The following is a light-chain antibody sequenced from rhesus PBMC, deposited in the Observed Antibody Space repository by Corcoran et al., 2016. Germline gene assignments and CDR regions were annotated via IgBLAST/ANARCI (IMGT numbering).Light chain of an antibody. J-gene: IGKJ2*01. Sequence: DIQMSQSPSSLSASVGDRVTTTCRASQGISSYLNWYQQKPGKAPKLLIYYANSLASGVPSRFRGSGSGTDFTLTISSLQPEDFATYYCQQGNSNPHSFGQGTKVEIK. V-gene: IGKV1-32*02. CDR1: QGISSY. CDR3: QQGNSNPHS. CDR2: YAN.